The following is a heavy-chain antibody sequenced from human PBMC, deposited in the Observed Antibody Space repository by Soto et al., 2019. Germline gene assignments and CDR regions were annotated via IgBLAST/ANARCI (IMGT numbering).Heavy chain of an antibody. CDR2: ISAHNGNT. CDR3: ARGRYGDY. V-gene: IGHV1-18*01. D-gene: IGHD1-1*01. J-gene: IGHJ4*02. CDR1: GYTFTSYG. Sequence: QVHLVQSGAEVKKPGASVKVSYKGSGYTFTSYGITWVRQAPGQGLEWMGWISAHNGNTDYAQNLQGRVTVTRDTSTSTAYMELRSLRSDDTAVYYCARGRYGDYWGQGDLVTVSS.